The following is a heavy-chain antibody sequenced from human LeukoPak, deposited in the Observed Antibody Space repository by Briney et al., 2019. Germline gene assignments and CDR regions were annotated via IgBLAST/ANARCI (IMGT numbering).Heavy chain of an antibody. Sequence: ASVKVSCKASGCTFTGYYMHWVRQAPGQGLEWMGWINPNSGGTNYAQKFQGRVTMTRDTSISTAYMELSRLRSDDTAVYYCARYCSSTSFSIYNWFDPWGQGTLVTVSS. V-gene: IGHV1-2*02. CDR1: GCTFTGYY. J-gene: IGHJ5*02. D-gene: IGHD2-2*01. CDR3: ARYCSSTSFSIYNWFDP. CDR2: INPNSGGT.